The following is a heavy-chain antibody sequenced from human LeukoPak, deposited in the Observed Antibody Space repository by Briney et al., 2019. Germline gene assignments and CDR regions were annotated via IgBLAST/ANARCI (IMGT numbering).Heavy chain of an antibody. J-gene: IGHJ5*02. CDR1: GGSLSSSSYY. CDR3: ARNREIIAVPPAFGLNWFDP. CDR2: IYYSGST. V-gene: IGHV4-39*07. Sequence: SETLSLTCTVSGGSLSSSSYYWGWVRQPPGKGLEWIGSIYYSGSTFYNPSLKSRVTISVDTSKNHFSLGLSSVTAADTAVYYCARNREIIAVPPAFGLNWFDPWGQGTLVTVSS. D-gene: IGHD2-2*01.